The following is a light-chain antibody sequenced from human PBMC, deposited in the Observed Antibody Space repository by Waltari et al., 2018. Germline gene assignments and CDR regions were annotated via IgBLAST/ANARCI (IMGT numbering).Light chain of an antibody. CDR1: SSDVGDYNL. Sequence: QSALTQPASVSASPGQSITISCNGTSSDVGDYNLVSWYPQHPAKAPNLLIFEVSKRPPGVANRFSASKSGNTASMTISGLQAEDEATYHCCSYAGTNTWVFGGGTKVTVL. CDR2: EVS. V-gene: IGLV2-23*02. J-gene: IGLJ2*01. CDR3: CSYAGTNTWV.